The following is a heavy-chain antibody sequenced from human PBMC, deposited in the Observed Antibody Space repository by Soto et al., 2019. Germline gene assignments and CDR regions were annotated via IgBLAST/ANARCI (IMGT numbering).Heavy chain of an antibody. CDR1: GGSISSYY. V-gene: IGHV4-59*01. CDR2: IYYSGST. CDR3: ARDADGDYWFDP. D-gene: IGHD4-17*01. Sequence: QVQLQESGPGPVKPSETLSLTCTVSGGSISSYYWSWIRQPPGKGLEWIGYIYYSGSTNYNPSLKSRVTISVDTSKNQFSLKLSSVTAADTAVYYCARDADGDYWFDPWGQGTLVTVSS. J-gene: IGHJ5*02.